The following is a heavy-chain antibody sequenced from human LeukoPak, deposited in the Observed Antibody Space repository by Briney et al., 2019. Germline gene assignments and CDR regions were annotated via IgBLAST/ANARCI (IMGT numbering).Heavy chain of an antibody. CDR3: AKMALILEMATMGPWDV. V-gene: IGHV3-30*02. D-gene: IGHD5-24*01. J-gene: IGHJ6*04. CDR2: IRYDGSNK. CDR1: GFTFSSYS. Sequence: GGSLRLSCAASGFTFSSYSMNWVRQAPGKGLEWVAFIRYDGSNKYYADSVKGRFTISRDNSKNTLYLQMNSLRAEDSAVYYCAKMALILEMATMGPWDVWGKGTTVTVSS.